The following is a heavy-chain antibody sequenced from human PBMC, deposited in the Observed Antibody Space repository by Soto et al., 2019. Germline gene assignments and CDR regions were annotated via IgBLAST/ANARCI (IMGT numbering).Heavy chain of an antibody. D-gene: IGHD1-7*01. J-gene: IGHJ4*02. CDR2: IYYSGST. Sequence: SETLSLTCTVSGGSISSYYWSWIRQPPGKGLEWIGYIYYSGSTNYNPSLKSRVTISVDTSKNQFSLKLSSVTAADTAVYYCARGVSGTSPGRSDYWGQGSLVTVSA. CDR1: GGSISSYY. V-gene: IGHV4-59*01. CDR3: ARGVSGTSPGRSDY.